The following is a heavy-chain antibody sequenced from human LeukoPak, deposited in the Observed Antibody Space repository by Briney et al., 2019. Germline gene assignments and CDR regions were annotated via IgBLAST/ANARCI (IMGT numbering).Heavy chain of an antibody. CDR3: ARQGRRDGYLPDY. CDR1: GGSISSSSYY. D-gene: IGHD5-24*01. Sequence: PSETLSLTCTVSGGSISSSSYYWGWIRQPPGKGLEWIVSIYYSGSTYYNPSLKSRVTISVDTSKNQFSLKLSSVTAADTAVYYCARQGRRDGYLPDYWGQGTLVTVSS. V-gene: IGHV4-39*01. J-gene: IGHJ4*02. CDR2: IYYSGST.